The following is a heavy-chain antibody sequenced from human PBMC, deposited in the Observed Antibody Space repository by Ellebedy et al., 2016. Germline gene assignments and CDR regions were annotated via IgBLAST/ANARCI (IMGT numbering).Heavy chain of an antibody. CDR2: ISGSGDST. CDR3: ARGDSGYYDY. J-gene: IGHJ4*02. D-gene: IGHD3-22*01. Sequence: GESLKISXAASGFTFDIYAMSWVRQAPGKGLEWVSSISGSGDSTYYADSVKGRFTISRGNSQTTLYLELNSLTVEDTALYHCARGDSGYYDYWGQGTLVTVSS. V-gene: IGHV3-23*01. CDR1: GFTFDIYA.